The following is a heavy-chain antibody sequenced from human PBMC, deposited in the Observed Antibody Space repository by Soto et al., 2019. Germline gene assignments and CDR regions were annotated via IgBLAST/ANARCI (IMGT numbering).Heavy chain of an antibody. J-gene: IGHJ4*02. CDR1: GFTFSSYA. CDR3: AKQSGYGGNSELEY. D-gene: IGHD2-21*02. Sequence: GGSLRLSCAASGFTFSSYAMSWVRQAPGKGLEWVSAISGSGGSTYYADSVKGRFPISRDISKNTLYLQMNSLRAEDTAVYYCAKQSGYGGNSELEYWGQGTLVTVSS. V-gene: IGHV3-23*01. CDR2: ISGSGGST.